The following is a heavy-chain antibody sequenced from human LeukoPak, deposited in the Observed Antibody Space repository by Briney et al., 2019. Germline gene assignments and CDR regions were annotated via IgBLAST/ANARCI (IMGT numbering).Heavy chain of an antibody. CDR1: GFRLSDYH. J-gene: IGHJ3*02. V-gene: IGHV3-21*01. Sequence: GGSLRLSCAASGFRLSDYHVNWVRQAPGKGLEWVSFITYDADIITYGDSVRGRFTISRDNARQSVHLQMNSLRAEDTAVYYCARDLSPLERAFDIWGQGTLVTVSS. CDR2: ITYDADII. CDR3: ARDLSPLERAFDI. D-gene: IGHD3-3*01.